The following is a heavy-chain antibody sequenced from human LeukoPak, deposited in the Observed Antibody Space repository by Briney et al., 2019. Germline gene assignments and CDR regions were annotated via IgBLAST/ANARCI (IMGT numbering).Heavy chain of an antibody. J-gene: IGHJ2*01. CDR3: ARSLYSSSWYSLPFGYFDL. CDR1: GGSISSGDYY. V-gene: IGHV4-30-4*08. D-gene: IGHD6-13*01. CDR2: IYYSGST. Sequence: PSETLSLTRTVPGGSISSGDYYWSWIRQPPGKGLEWTGYIYYSGSTYYNPSLKSRVTISVDTSKNQFSLKLSSVTAADTAVYYCARSLYSSSWYSLPFGYFDLWGRGTLVTVSS.